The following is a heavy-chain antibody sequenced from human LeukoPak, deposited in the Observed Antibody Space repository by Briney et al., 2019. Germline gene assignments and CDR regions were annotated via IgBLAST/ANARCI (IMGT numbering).Heavy chain of an antibody. CDR1: GGSISSYS. Sequence: PPETLSLTRSVSGGSISSYSWSWIRQPAWEGLEWIGRIYSSGSNSYSPSLKGRVAMSADTSKNQFSLMLSSVTAADTAVYYCARDSSAWSFDYWGQGALVTVSS. V-gene: IGHV4-4*07. D-gene: IGHD6-19*01. CDR3: ARDSSAWSFDY. CDR2: IYSSGSN. J-gene: IGHJ4*02.